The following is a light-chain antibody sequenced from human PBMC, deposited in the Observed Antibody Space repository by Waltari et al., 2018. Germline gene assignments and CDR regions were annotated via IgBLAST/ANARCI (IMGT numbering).Light chain of an antibody. CDR2: ADS. CDR3: QVWENTDDPWV. J-gene: IGLJ3*02. CDR1: NIRTKT. Sequence: SYVLTQPPSVSVAPGQTARISCGGDNIRTKTVHWYQQMAGQAPVVVVFADSDRPSGIPERCPGSNSGTTATLTITRVEAGDEADDYCQVWENTDDPWVFGGGTKLTVL. V-gene: IGLV3-21*02.